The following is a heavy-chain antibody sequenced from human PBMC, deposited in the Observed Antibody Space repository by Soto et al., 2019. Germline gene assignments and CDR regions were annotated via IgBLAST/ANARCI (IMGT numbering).Heavy chain of an antibody. Sequence: GGSLRLSCAASGFTFSSYGMHWVRQAPGKGLEWVAVISYDGSNKYYADSVKGRFTISRDNSKNTLYLQMNSLRAEDTAVYYCAKYGGTSGPFDQCGQGTLVTVSA. D-gene: IGHD1-1*01. V-gene: IGHV3-30*18. CDR1: GFTFSSYG. CDR3: AKYGGTSGPFDQ. CDR2: ISYDGSNK. J-gene: IGHJ4*02.